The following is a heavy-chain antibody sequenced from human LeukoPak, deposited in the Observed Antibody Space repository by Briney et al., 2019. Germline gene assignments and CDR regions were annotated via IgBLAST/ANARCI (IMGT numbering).Heavy chain of an antibody. D-gene: IGHD6-13*01. J-gene: IGHJ6*03. CDR3: ARDGLAAGGPNYMDV. V-gene: IGHV3-23*01. CDR1: GFTFSSYA. Sequence: GGSLRLSCAASGFTFSSYAMSWVRQAPGKGLEWVSAISGSGGSTYYADSVKGRFTISRDNSKNTLYLQMNSLRAEDTAVYYCARDGLAAGGPNYMDVWGKGTTVTISS. CDR2: ISGSGGST.